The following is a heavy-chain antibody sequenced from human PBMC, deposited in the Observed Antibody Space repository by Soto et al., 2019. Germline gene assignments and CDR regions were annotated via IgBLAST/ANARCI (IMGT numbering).Heavy chain of an antibody. D-gene: IGHD2-15*01. CDR3: ARSSCKGGSSYFEFDH. J-gene: IGHJ4*02. CDR1: GYSFKDHY. V-gene: IGHV1-46*02. CDR2: INPSGEHT. Sequence: ASVKVSCKASGYSFKDHYMHWVRQAPGRGLEWVGIINPSGEHTNYAQQFRGRVAITRDTSTSTAYMKLRSLRAEDTAVCFCARSSCKGGSSYFEFDHWGQGTLVTVSS.